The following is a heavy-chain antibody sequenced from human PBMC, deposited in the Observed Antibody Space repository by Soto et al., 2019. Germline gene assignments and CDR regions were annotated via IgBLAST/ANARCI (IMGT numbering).Heavy chain of an antibody. Sequence: ASVKVSCKASGYTFTGHYMHWGRQAPGQGLGWMGWINPNSGGTNYAQKFQGRVTMTRDTSISTAYMEPSRLRSDDTAVYYCAQSWGSSFDYWGQGTLVTVSS. V-gene: IGHV1-2*02. CDR1: GYTFTGHY. D-gene: IGHD6-6*01. J-gene: IGHJ4*02. CDR3: AQSWGSSFDY. CDR2: INPNSGGT.